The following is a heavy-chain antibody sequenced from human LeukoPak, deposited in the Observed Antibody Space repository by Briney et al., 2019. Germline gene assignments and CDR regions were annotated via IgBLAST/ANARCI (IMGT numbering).Heavy chain of an antibody. CDR2: IYPGDSDT. V-gene: IGHV5-51*01. D-gene: IGHD3-9*01. Sequence: GESLQISCKASGYSFTSYWIGWVRQMPGKGLEWMGIIYPGDSDTRYSPSFQGQVTISADKSISTAYLQWSSLKASDTAMYYCARQENYDVLTDYWGWFDPWGQGTLVTVSS. CDR1: GYSFTSYW. CDR3: ARQENYDVLTDYWGWFDP. J-gene: IGHJ5*02.